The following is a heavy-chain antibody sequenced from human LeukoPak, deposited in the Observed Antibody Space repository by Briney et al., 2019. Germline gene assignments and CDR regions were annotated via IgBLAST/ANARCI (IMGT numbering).Heavy chain of an antibody. CDR2: ISGASGGSS. J-gene: IGHJ4*02. CDR3: ARGGSSSWYPNFDY. D-gene: IGHD6-13*01. CDR1: GVSFSSCA. Sequence: GGSLRLSCAASGVSFSSCAMTWVRQAPGKGLEWVSIISGASGGSSYYADSVKGRFTISRDNSKNTLYLHMNSLRAEDTALYYCARGGSSSWYPNFDYWGQGTLVTVSS. V-gene: IGHV3-23*01.